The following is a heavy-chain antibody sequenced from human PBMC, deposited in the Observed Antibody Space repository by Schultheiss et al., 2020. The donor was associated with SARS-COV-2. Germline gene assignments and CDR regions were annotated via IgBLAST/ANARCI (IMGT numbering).Heavy chain of an antibody. J-gene: IGHJ4*02. CDR2: ISSNGGST. Sequence: GESLKISCSASGFTFSSYAMHWVRQAPGKGLEYVSAISSNGGSTYYADSVKGRFTISRDNSKNTLYLQMSSLRAEDTAVYYCVKDASGYYDSSGYYGYWGQGTLVTVSS. CDR1: GFTFSSYA. V-gene: IGHV3-64D*06. CDR3: VKDASGYYDSSGYYGY. D-gene: IGHD3-22*01.